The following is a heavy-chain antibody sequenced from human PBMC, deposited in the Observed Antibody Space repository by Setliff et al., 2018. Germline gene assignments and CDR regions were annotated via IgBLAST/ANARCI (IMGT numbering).Heavy chain of an antibody. CDR2: ISSTSGTI. D-gene: IGHD5-12*01. J-gene: IGHJ4*01. CDR1: GFTFSSHS. V-gene: IGHV3-48*01. CDR3: VRAFWTYSDHASLACFDY. Sequence: PGGSLRLSCAGSGFTFSSHSMNWVRQAPGKGLEWISYISSTSGTIYYADSVKGRFTISRDNAKNPLYLQRNNLRAEDTALYYCVRAFWTYSDHASLACFDYWGHGALVTVSS.